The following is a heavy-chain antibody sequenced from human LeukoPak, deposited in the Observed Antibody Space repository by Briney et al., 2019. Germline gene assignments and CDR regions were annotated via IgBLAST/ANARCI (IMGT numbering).Heavy chain of an antibody. CDR2: FSNDERME. J-gene: IGHJ4*02. CDR1: GFTLISLG. V-gene: IGHV3-30*18. CDR3: AKRPSDYGDYVSYFDY. D-gene: IGHD4-17*01. Sequence: PGGSLDSPVAALGFTLISLGWHWAAQAPGKGWGRGGVFSNDERMEDYADSVKGRFTISRDNSKDTLYLQMNSLRAEDTAVYYCAKRPSDYGDYVSYFDYWGQGTLVTVSS.